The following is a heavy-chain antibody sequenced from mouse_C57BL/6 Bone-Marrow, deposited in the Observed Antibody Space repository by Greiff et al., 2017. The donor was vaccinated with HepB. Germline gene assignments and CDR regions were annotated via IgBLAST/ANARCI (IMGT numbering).Heavy chain of an antibody. D-gene: IGHD1-1*01. Sequence: QVQLQQPGAELVKPGASVKLSCKASGYTFTSYWMHWVKQRPGRGLEWIGRIDPNSGGTKYNEKFKSKATLTVDKPSSTAYMQLSSLTSEVSAVYYCARSAVVGGDYWGQGTTLTVSS. V-gene: IGHV1-72*01. CDR1: GYTFTSYW. CDR2: IDPNSGGT. J-gene: IGHJ2*01. CDR3: ARSAVVGGDY.